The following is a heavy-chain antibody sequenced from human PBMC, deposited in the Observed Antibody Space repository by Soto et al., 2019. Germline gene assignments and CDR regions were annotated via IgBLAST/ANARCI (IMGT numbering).Heavy chain of an antibody. CDR3: VKNRVSAARPIPYFLYI. CDR1: GFTFSSCA. D-gene: IGHD2-2*02. V-gene: IGHV3-64D*06. J-gene: IGHJ3*02. Sequence: GGSLRLSCSASGFTFSSCAMHWVRQAPGKGLEYVSAISSNGGSTYYADSVKGRFTISRDNSKNTLYLQMSSLRAEDTAVYYWVKNRVSAARPIPYFLYIWGKETLLPLS. CDR2: ISSNGGST.